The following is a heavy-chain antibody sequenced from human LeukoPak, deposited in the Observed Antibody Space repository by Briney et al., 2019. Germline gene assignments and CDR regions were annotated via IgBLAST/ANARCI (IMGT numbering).Heavy chain of an antibody. Sequence: GGSLRLSCAASGFTVHSNYMSWVRQAPGKGLEWVSVIYSGGDTYYADSVKGRFTISRDNRKNMLYLQMNSLRAEDTAVYYCARGALAAAGARAAFDIWGQGTMVTVSS. CDR2: IYSGGDT. V-gene: IGHV3-53*01. D-gene: IGHD6-13*01. CDR3: ARGALAAAGARAAFDI. J-gene: IGHJ3*02. CDR1: GFTVHSNY.